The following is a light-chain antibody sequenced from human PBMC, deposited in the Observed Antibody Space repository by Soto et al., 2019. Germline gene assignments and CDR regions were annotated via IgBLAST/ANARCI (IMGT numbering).Light chain of an antibody. Sequence: QSVLTQPASVSGSPGQSITISCTGTSSDVGGYNYVSWYQQHPGKAPKLMLYDVSNRPSGVSNRFSGSKSGNSASLTISVLQAEDEADYYCSSYASSSTYVFGTGTKVTVL. CDR1: SSDVGGYNY. J-gene: IGLJ1*01. V-gene: IGLV2-14*03. CDR2: DVS. CDR3: SSYASSSTYV.